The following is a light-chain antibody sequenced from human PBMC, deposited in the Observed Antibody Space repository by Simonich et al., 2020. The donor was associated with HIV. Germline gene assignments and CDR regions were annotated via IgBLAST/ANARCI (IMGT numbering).Light chain of an antibody. Sequence: QTVVTQEPSLTVSPGVTVTLTCASNPGAVTSGFYPNWFQQKPGQAPRALIYSTNNKHSWTPARFSGSLLGGKAALTLSGVQPEDEADYYCLLYYGDSWVFGGGTKLTVL. CDR1: PGAVTSGFY. CDR3: LLYYGDSWV. J-gene: IGLJ3*02. CDR2: STN. V-gene: IGLV7-43*01.